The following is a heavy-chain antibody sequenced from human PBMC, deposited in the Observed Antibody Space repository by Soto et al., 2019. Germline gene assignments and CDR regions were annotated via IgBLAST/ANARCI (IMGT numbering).Heavy chain of an antibody. D-gene: IGHD2-15*01. V-gene: IGHV1-3*01. CDR3: ARGVAFLDY. CDR2: IHAGNGNT. Sequence: ASVKVSCKASGYTFSSYAIHWVRQAPGPGLEWMGWIHAGNGNTKYSQSFQGRVTISRDTSATTAYMELNSLRSEDTAVYYCARGVAFLDYWGQGTLVTVSS. J-gene: IGHJ4*02. CDR1: GYTFSSYA.